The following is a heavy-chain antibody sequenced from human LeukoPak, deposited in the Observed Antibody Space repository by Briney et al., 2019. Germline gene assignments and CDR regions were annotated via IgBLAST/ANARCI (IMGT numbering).Heavy chain of an antibody. CDR1: GFTFSSSW. CDR3: ARDRGWYHADS. D-gene: IGHD6-19*01. CDR2: IKEDGSAK. V-gene: IGHV3-7*01. Sequence: GGSLRLSCAASGFTFSSSWMGWARQAPGKGLEWVANIKEDGSAKHYAVSVQGRFTISRDNAENSLSLQMNSLRAEDMGVYYCARDRGWYHADSWGQGTLVTVSS. J-gene: IGHJ4*02.